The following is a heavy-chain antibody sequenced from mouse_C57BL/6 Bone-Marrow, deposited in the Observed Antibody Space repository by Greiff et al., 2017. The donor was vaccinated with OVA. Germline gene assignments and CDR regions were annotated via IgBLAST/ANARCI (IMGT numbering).Heavy chain of an antibody. V-gene: IGHV1-61*01. J-gene: IGHJ2*01. D-gene: IGHD1-1*02. CDR3: ARWNYFPY. CDR1: GYTFTSYW. Sequence: VQLQQPGAELVRPGSSVKLSCKASGYTFTSYWMDWVKQRPGQGLEWIGNIYPSDSETHYNQKFKDKATLTVDKSSSTAYMQLSSLTSEDSAVYYCARWNYFPYWGQGTTLTVSS. CDR2: IYPSDSET.